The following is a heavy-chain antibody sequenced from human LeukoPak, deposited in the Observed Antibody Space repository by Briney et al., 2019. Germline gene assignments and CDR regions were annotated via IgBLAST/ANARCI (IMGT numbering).Heavy chain of an antibody. CDR2: ISWNSGSI. D-gene: IGHD5-18*01. CDR3: AKDKAPGYSYGYDFDY. Sequence: GRSLRLSCAASGFTFDDYAMHWVRQAPGKGLEWVSGISWNSGSIGYADSVKGRFTISRDNAKNSLYLQMNSLRAEDTALYYCAKDKAPGYSYGYDFDYWGQGTLVTVSS. J-gene: IGHJ4*02. V-gene: IGHV3-9*01. CDR1: GFTFDDYA.